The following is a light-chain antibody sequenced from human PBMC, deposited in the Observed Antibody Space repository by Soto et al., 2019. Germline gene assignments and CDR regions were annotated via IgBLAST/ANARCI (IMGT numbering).Light chain of an antibody. V-gene: IGLV3-21*02. CDR3: QVWNSRSDHLYV. J-gene: IGLJ1*01. CDR1: NIGTYS. CDR2: DDS. Sequence: SYELTQPPSVSLAPGQTARITCGGNNIGTYSVHWYQQKPGQAPVMVVSDDSDRPSGIPERFSGSNSGNTATLTISRVEPGDEADYYCQVWNSRSDHLYVFGTGTKVTLL.